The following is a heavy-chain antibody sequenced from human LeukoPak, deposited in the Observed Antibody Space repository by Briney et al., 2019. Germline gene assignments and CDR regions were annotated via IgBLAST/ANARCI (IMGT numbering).Heavy chain of an antibody. Sequence: SETLSLTCTVSGGSISSGSYYWSWIRQPAGTGLEWIGRIYTSGSTNYNPSLKSRVTISVDTSKNQFSLKLSSVTAADTAVYYCARDAIQLWLGMDVWGKGTTVTISS. CDR1: GGSISSGSYY. J-gene: IGHJ6*04. CDR2: IYTSGST. CDR3: ARDAIQLWLGMDV. D-gene: IGHD5-18*01. V-gene: IGHV4-61*02.